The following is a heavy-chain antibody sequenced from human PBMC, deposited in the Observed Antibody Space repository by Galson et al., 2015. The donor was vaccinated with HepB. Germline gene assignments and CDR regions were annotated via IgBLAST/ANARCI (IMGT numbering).Heavy chain of an antibody. CDR2: FGSSGDT. CDR3: AKYLFPLGTSLYGFDS. Sequence: SLRLSCAASGFTFSSYAMSWVRQAPGKGLEWVSGFGSSGDTYYADSVRGRFTISRDNSKNTLYLQMNTLRAEDTAVYYCAKYLFPLGTSLYGFDSWGQEILVTVSS. V-gene: IGHV3-23*01. J-gene: IGHJ4*02. CDR1: GFTFSSYA. D-gene: IGHD3-16*01.